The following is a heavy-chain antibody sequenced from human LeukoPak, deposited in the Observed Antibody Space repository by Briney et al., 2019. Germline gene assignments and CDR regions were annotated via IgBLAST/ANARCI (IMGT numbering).Heavy chain of an antibody. V-gene: IGHV4-59*01. CDR2: IYYSGST. CDR1: GGSISSYY. D-gene: IGHD3-22*01. Sequence: SETLSLTCTVSGGSISSYYWSWIRQPPGKGLEWTGYIYYSGSTNYNPSLKSRVTISVDTSKNQFSLKLSSVTAADTAVYYCARESDSSGYYGYFDYWGQGTLVTVSS. CDR3: ARESDSSGYYGYFDY. J-gene: IGHJ4*02.